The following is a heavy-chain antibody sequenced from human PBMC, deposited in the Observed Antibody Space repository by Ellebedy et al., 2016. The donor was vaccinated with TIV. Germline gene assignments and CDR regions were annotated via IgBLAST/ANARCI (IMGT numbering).Heavy chain of an antibody. V-gene: IGHV3-7*01. CDR1: GFTFSGYC. D-gene: IGHD3-16*01. Sequence: PGGSLRLSCAASGFTFSGYCMSWVRQAPGKGLEWVANIREGGIEAYYVDSVKGRFTISRDNAKNSLYLQMSNLRAEDTAVFYCARAGERHSTRSGFYWGQGTRVTVST. CDR3: ARAGERHSTRSGFY. CDR2: IREGGIEA. J-gene: IGHJ4*02.